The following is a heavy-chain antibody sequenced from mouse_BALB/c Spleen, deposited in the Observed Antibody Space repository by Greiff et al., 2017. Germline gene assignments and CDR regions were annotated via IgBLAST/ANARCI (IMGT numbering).Heavy chain of an antibody. CDR3: ARDGIPFTMDY. Sequence: EVKVVESGGGLVQPGGSLKLSCAASGFTFSSYTMSWVRQTPEKRLEWVAYISNGGGSTYYPDTVKGRFTISRDNAKNTLYLQMSSLKSEDTAMYYCARDGIPFTMDYWGQGTSVTVSS. CDR1: GFTFSSYT. D-gene: IGHD2-1*01. J-gene: IGHJ4*01. V-gene: IGHV5-12-2*01. CDR2: ISNGGGST.